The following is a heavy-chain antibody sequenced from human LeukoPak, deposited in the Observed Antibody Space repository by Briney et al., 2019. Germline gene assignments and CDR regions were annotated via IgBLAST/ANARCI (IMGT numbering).Heavy chain of an antibody. V-gene: IGHV4-61*02. CDR2: IYTSGST. J-gene: IGHJ4*02. CDR3: AREYRYYYDRSGSYYFDY. Sequence: SQTLSLTCTVSGGSISSGSYYWRWIRQPAGKGLEWIGRIYTSGSTNYNPSLKSRVTISVDTSKNQLSLKLRSVTAADTAVYYCAREYRYYYDRSGSYYFDYWGQGTLVTVSS. CDR1: GGSISSGSYY. D-gene: IGHD3-22*01.